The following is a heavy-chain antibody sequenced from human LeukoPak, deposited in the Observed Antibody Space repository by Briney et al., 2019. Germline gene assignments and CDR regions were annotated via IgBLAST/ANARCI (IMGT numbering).Heavy chain of an antibody. CDR3: AKLRSSSSEDIDY. CDR2: VSGNGCST. V-gene: IGHV3-23*01. D-gene: IGHD6-13*01. Sequence: PTGGSLRLSCAASGFTFSSYAMSWVRQAPGKGLEGVAAVSGNGCSTYYADYMKGLFTISRENSKNTLYLQMNSLRAEETAVYYCAKLRSSSSEDIDYWGQGTLVTVSS. CDR1: GFTFSSYA. J-gene: IGHJ4*02.